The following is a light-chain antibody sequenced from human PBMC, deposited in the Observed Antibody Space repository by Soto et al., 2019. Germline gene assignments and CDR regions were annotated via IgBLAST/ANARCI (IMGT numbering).Light chain of an antibody. CDR2: SAS. J-gene: IGKJ4*01. V-gene: IGKV1-9*01. CDR1: QDIGNF. Sequence: DIQLTQSPSFVSAYVGDRVTITCRASQDIGNFLAWYQQKPGKAPKLLIYSASTLQSGVPSRFSGSGSAAEFSLTISSLQPEDFAAYFCQQLNNYPLTFGGGTKVDIK. CDR3: QQLNNYPLT.